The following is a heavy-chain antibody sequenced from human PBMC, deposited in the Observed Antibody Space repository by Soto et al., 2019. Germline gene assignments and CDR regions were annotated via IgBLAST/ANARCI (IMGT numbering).Heavy chain of an antibody. CDR1: GGSISSSPYY. V-gene: IGHV4-39*01. CDR2: IYYSGTT. J-gene: IGHJ4*02. CDR3: ARHRQYYDTSGYQQRYFDY. D-gene: IGHD3-22*01. Sequence: SETLSLTCSVSGGSISSSPYYWGWIRQPPGKGLEWLGTIYYSGTTSYNPSLKSRVIISVDTSNNQLFLKLRSVTAADTAVYYCARHRQYYDTSGYQQRYFDYWGQGTQVTVSS.